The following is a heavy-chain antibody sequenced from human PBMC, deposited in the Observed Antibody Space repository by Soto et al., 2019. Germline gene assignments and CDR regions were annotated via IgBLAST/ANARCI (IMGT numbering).Heavy chain of an antibody. Sequence: EVQLVESGGGLTQPGGSLRLSCVVSGFIVSSSHLTWVRQAPGKGLAGVSILYNHGKTNYVDSVKGRFTITRDNPKNTVYLQMNSPRVEATAVYYCARLTEAERHWGQGALVTVSS. CDR3: ARLTEAERH. CDR2: LYNHGKT. J-gene: IGHJ4*02. CDR1: GFIVSSSH. V-gene: IGHV3-53*01. D-gene: IGHD1-1*01.